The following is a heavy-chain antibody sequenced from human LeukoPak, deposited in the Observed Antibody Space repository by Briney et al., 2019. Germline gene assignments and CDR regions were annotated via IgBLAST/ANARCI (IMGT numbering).Heavy chain of an antibody. Sequence: GESLKISCKGSGYSFTSYWIGWVRQMPGKGLEWMGIIYPGDSDTRYSPSFQGQVTISADKSISTAYLQWSSLKASDTAMYYCARGLWGVVVVLAATSWFDPWGQGTLVTVSS. CDR1: GYSFTSYW. CDR3: ARGLWGVVVVLAATSWFDP. CDR2: IYPGDSDT. V-gene: IGHV5-51*01. J-gene: IGHJ5*02. D-gene: IGHD2-2*01.